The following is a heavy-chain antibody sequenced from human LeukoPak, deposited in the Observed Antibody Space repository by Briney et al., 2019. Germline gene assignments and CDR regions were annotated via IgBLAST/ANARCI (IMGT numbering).Heavy chain of an antibody. D-gene: IGHD3-22*01. J-gene: IGHJ3*02. CDR3: SRQGCYDISDDAFDI. V-gene: IGHV5-51*01. CDR1: GYSFTNYW. Sequence: GESLKISCKGSGYSFTNYWIAWVRQMPGKGLEWMGIICPGDSDTRYSPSFQGQVTISADKSISTAYLQWSSLRASDTAIYYCSRQGCYDISDDAFDIWGQGTMVTVSS. CDR2: ICPGDSDT.